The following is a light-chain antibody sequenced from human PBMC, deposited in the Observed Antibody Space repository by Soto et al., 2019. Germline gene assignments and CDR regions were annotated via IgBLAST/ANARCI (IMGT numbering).Light chain of an antibody. CDR1: QSISSY. Sequence: DIQMTQSPSSLSASVGDRVTITCRASQSISSYLNWYQQKPGKAPKLLIYAASSLQSGVPSRFSGSGSGTDFTLTISSLQPEDFATYYFQPSYSTLPFGGGTKVEIK. CDR2: AAS. CDR3: QPSYSTLP. V-gene: IGKV1-39*01. J-gene: IGKJ4*01.